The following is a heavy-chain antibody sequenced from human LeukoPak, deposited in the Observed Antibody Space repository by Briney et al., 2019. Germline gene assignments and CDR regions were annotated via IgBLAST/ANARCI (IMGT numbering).Heavy chain of an antibody. J-gene: IGHJ4*02. D-gene: IGHD1-14*01. V-gene: IGHV3-72*01. CDR1: GFTFSDHY. Sequence: PGGSLRLSCAASGFTFSDHYMDWVRQAPGKGLEWVGRTRNKANSYTTEYAASVKGRFTISRDDSKNSLYLQMNSLKTEDTAVYYCAVGMTGYFDYWGQGTLVTVSS. CDR2: TRNKANSYTT. CDR3: AVGMTGYFDY.